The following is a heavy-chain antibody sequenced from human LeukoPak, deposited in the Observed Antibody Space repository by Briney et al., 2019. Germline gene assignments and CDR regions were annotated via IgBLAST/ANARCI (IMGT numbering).Heavy chain of an antibody. J-gene: IGHJ5*02. V-gene: IGHV3-23*01. CDR1: GFTFSSYS. CDR3: AKDIGSGYYDNWFDP. CDR2: ISGSGGST. D-gene: IGHD3-3*01. Sequence: GGSLRLSCAASGFTFSSYSMNWVRQAPGKGLEWVSAISGSGGSTYYADSVKGRFTISRDNSKNTLYLQMNSLRAEDTAVYYCAKDIGSGYYDNWFDPWGQGTLVTVSS.